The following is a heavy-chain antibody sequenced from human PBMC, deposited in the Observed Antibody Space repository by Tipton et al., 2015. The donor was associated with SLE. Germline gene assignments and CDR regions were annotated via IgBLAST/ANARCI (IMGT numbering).Heavy chain of an antibody. Sequence: SLRLSCGASGFTYSGYAMHWVRQAPVKGLVWVAFIRADGSNKDYADSVKGRFTISRDNSKNTLYLQMNRLRVEDTAVYYCAGGTGAYFDHWGQGTLVTVSS. J-gene: IGHJ4*02. V-gene: IGHV3-30*02. CDR3: AGGTGAYFDH. D-gene: IGHD3-16*01. CDR2: IRADGSNK. CDR1: GFTYSGYA.